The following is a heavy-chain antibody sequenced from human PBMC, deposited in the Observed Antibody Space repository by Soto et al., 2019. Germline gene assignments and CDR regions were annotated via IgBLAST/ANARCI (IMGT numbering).Heavy chain of an antibody. V-gene: IGHV4-39*07. J-gene: IGHJ4*02. CDR3: ARVPAGGNSDYFDS. CDR2: IYYSGST. Sequence: SETLSLTCTVSGDSITSSSHYWGWIRQPPGKGLEWIGSIYYSGSTYYHPSLKSRVTMSVDTSKNQFSLRLSSVTAADTAVYYCARVPAGGNSDYFDSWGQGTLVTV. D-gene: IGHD2-21*02. CDR1: GDSITSSSHY.